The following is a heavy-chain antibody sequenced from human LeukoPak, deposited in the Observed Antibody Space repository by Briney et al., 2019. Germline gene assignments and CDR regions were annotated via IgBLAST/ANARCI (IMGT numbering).Heavy chain of an antibody. CDR3: ARDGSRWYDFWSCYYRRGFDI. CDR2: ISYDGGNE. J-gene: IGHJ3*02. Sequence: GGSLRLSCAASGFTFSSYVMHWVRQAPGKGLEWVSIISYDGGNEYYADSVKGRFTISRDNSKNTLYLQMNSLRAADTAVYYCARDGSRWYDFWSCYYRRGFDIWGQGTMVTVSS. V-gene: IGHV3-30*04. CDR1: GFTFSSYV. D-gene: IGHD3-3*01.